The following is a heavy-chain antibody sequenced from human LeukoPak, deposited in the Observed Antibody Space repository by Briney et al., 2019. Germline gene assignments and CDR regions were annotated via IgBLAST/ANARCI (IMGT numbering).Heavy chain of an antibody. V-gene: IGHV3-23*01. Sequence: GGSLRLSCAASGFTFSSYAMSWVRQAPVKGLEWVSAISGSGGSTYYADSVKGRFTISRDNSKNTLYLQMNSLRAEDTAVYYCAKVTDSSSWHPFDYWGQGTLVTVSS. CDR3: AKVTDSSSWHPFDY. CDR1: GFTFSSYA. CDR2: ISGSGGST. D-gene: IGHD6-13*01. J-gene: IGHJ4*02.